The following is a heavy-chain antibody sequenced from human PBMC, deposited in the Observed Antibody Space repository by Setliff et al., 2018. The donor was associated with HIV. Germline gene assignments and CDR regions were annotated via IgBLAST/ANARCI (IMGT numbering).Heavy chain of an antibody. D-gene: IGHD6-19*01. CDR2: IIPIFSTS. Sequence: SVKVSCKPSGYTFTNYDINWVRQAAGQGLEWMGGIIPIFSTSNYAQRFQGRVTITADESMTTAYMELSGLKYEDTAVYYCARDGLLVAGIRFDYWGQGTLVTVSS. CDR3: ARDGLLVAGIRFDY. CDR1: GYTFTNYD. J-gene: IGHJ4*02. V-gene: IGHV1-69*13.